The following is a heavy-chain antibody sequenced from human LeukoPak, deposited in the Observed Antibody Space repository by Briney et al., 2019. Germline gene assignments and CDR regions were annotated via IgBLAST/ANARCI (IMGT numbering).Heavy chain of an antibody. CDR1: GFFVSANY. CDR2: FYSGGHSYHRDGTT. V-gene: IGHV3-53*05. Sequence: GGSLRLSCAASGFFVSANYMSWVRQAPGKGLEWVSVFYSGGHSYHRDGTTYYADSVKSRFTISRDNSKNTLYLQMSSLRAKNTAVYNCPREDGSYLAFDNGGQGTLFTVSS. CDR3: PREDGSYLAFDN. J-gene: IGHJ4*02. D-gene: IGHD3-10*01.